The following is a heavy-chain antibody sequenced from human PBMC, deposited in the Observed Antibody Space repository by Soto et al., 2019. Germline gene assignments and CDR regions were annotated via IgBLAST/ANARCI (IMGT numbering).Heavy chain of an antibody. J-gene: IGHJ4*02. D-gene: IGHD3-9*01. V-gene: IGHV3-23*01. CDR2: ISGSGGST. Sequence: GGSLRLSCAASGFTFSSYAMSWVRQAPGKRLEWVSAISGSGGSTYYADSVKGRFTISRDNSKNTLYLQMNSLRAEDTAVYYCAKDNPAHYDILTGYPFDYWGQGTLVTVSS. CDR1: GFTFSSYA. CDR3: AKDNPAHYDILTGYPFDY.